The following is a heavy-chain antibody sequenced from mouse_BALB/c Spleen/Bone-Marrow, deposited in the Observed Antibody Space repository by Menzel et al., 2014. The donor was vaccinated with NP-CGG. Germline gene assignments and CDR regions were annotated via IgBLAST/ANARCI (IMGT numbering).Heavy chain of an antibody. CDR1: GYAFTGYN. J-gene: IGHJ4*01. CDR2: IDPYSGGT. D-gene: IGHD3-1*01. Sequence: HLVESGPELVKPGASVKVSCKASGYAFTGYNMYWVKQRHGTSLEWIGYIDPYSGGTNYNQKFKGKATLTVDKSSTTAYMHLNSLTSEDSAVYYCAREQTRAMDHWGQGTSVTVSS. CDR3: AREQTRAMDH. V-gene: IGHV1S135*01.